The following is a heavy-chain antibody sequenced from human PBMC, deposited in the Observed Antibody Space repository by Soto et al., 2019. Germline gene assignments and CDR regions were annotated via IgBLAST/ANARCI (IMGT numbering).Heavy chain of an antibody. CDR3: VRDGTKTLRDWFDP. J-gene: IGHJ5*02. CDR1: GASISGFY. Sequence: SETLSLTCTVSGASISGFYWSWIRKSAGKGLEWIGRICATGTTDYNPSLKSRVVMSVDTSKKQFSLKLRSVTAADTAVYYCVRDGTKTLRDWFDPWGQGISVTVSS. D-gene: IGHD1-1*01. CDR2: ICATGTT. V-gene: IGHV4-4*07.